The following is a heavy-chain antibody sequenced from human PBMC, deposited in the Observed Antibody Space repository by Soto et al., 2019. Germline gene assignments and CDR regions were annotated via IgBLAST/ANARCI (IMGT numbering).Heavy chain of an antibody. J-gene: IGHJ6*02. D-gene: IGHD6-25*01. CDR3: PRLQRPKTGYYGMDV. Sequence: GGSLRLSCAASGFTFSSYAMHWVRRAPGKGLEWVAVISYDGSNKYYADSVKGRFTISRDNSKNTLYLQMNSLRAEDTAVYYCPRLQRPKTGYYGMDVWGQGTTVTVSS. CDR2: ISYDGSNK. V-gene: IGHV3-30-3*01. CDR1: GFTFSSYA.